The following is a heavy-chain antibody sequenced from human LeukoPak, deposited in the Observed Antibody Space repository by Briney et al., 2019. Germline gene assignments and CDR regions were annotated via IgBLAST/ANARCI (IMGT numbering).Heavy chain of an antibody. CDR1: GFTFTNWP. CDR3: AKDGYGSRSYSQYFDY. V-gene: IGHV3-23*01. CDR2: IGGSAGTT. Sequence: PGGSLRLSCAASGFTFTNWPMSWVRQAPGKGLEWVSGIGGSAGTTFYADSVKGRFTISRDNSKNTLYLHMNSLRAEDTAVYHCAKDGYGSRSYSQYFDYWGQGILVTVSS. D-gene: IGHD3-10*01. J-gene: IGHJ4*02.